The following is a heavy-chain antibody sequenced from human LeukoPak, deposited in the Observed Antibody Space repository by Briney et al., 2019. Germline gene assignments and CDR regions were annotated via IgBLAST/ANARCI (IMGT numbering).Heavy chain of an antibody. CDR1: GYTFTTYG. Sequence: ASMKVSCKASGYTFTTYGISWVRQAPGQGLEWMGWINTQTDQTYYAQKVQGRVTMATDRSTSTAYLELRSLGSDDTAVYLCARKGCFGDCYLFDLWGQGSLVTVSS. CDR2: INTQTDQT. J-gene: IGHJ4*02. V-gene: IGHV1-18*01. D-gene: IGHD2-21*02. CDR3: ARKGCFGDCYLFDL.